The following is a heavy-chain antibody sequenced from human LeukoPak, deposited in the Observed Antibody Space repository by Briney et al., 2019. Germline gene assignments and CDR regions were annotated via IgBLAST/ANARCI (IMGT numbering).Heavy chain of an antibody. Sequence: GRSLRLSCSASGFTFDDYATHWVRQAPGKGLEWVSGITWNSAITGYADSVKGRFTISRDNAKNSLYLQMNSLKTEDTAVYYCTTGLRFLEWLSRYDYWGQGTLVTVSS. CDR3: TTGLRFLEWLSRYDY. V-gene: IGHV3-9*01. D-gene: IGHD3-3*01. CDR1: GFTFDDYA. J-gene: IGHJ4*02. CDR2: ITWNSAIT.